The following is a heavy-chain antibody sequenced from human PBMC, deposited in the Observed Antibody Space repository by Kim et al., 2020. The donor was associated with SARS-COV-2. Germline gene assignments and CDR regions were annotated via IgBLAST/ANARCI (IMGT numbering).Heavy chain of an antibody. CDR1: GFTFSSYS. CDR2: ISSSSSYI. Sequence: GGSLRLSCAASGFTFSSYSMNWVRQAPGKGLEWVSSISSSSSYIYYADSVKGRFTISRDNAKNSLYLQMNSLRAEDTAVYYCARDLSHIAVWGDGMDVWGQGTTVTVSS. V-gene: IGHV3-21*01. D-gene: IGHD6-19*01. J-gene: IGHJ6*02. CDR3: ARDLSHIAVWGDGMDV.